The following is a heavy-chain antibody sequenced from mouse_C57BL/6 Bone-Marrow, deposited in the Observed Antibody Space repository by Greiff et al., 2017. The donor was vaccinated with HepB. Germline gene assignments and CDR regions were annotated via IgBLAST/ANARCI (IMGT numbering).Heavy chain of an antibody. D-gene: IGHD1-1*01. J-gene: IGHJ2*01. V-gene: IGHV14-4*01. CDR2: IDPENGDT. Sequence: EVQLQESGAELVRPGASVKLSCTASGFNIKDDYMHWVKQRPEQGLEWIGWIDPENGDTEYASKFQGKATITTDTSSNTAYLQLSSLTSEDTAVYYSTTGGITTVVATDYWGQGTTLTVSS. CDR3: TTGGITTVVATDY. CDR1: GFNIKDDY.